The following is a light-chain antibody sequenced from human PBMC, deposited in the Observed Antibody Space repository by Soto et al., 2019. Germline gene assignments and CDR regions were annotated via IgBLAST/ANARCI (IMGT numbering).Light chain of an antibody. CDR2: NNN. J-gene: IGLJ2*01. V-gene: IGLV1-44*01. Sequence: QSVLTQPPSASATPGQRVTISCSGGSSNIATNTVNWYRVLPGTAPKLLIYNNNDWPQGVPDRFSGTKSGTSASLAISGLQSDDEADYYCAAWDDGLNGVLFGGGTKVTVL. CDR1: SSNIATNT. CDR3: AAWDDGLNGVL.